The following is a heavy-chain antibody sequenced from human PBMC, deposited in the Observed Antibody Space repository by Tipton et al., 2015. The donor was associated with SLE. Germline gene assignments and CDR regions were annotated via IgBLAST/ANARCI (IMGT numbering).Heavy chain of an antibody. Sequence: QLVQSGAGVKKPGESLKISCKGSGYSFTSYWIGWVRQMPGKGLEWMGIIYPGDSDTRYSPSFQGQVTISADKSISTAYLQWSSLKVSDTAMYYCASSLVVTGNQFDYWGQGTLVTVSS. CDR1: GYSFTSYW. CDR3: ASSLVVTGNQFDY. CDR2: IYPGDSDT. V-gene: IGHV5-51*03. J-gene: IGHJ4*02. D-gene: IGHD1-14*01.